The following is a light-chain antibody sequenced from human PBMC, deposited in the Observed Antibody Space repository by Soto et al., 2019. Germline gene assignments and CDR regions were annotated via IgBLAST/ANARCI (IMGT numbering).Light chain of an antibody. J-gene: IGKJ5*01. CDR1: QSVSRY. CDR2: DAS. V-gene: IGKV3-11*01. Sequence: EIALTQSPATLSLSPGERATLSCRASQSVSRYLAWYQQKPGQAPRLLIYDASNRATGIPARFSGSGSGTDFTLTISSLEPEDFAVYYCQQRSNWPPTFGQGTRLE. CDR3: QQRSNWPPT.